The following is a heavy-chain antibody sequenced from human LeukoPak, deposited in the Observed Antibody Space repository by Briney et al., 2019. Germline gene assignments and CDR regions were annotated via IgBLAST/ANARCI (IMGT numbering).Heavy chain of an antibody. Sequence: GGSLRLSCAASGFTFSTYSMNWVRQAPGKGLEWVSSISRSSSSVYYADSVKGRFTISRDNAKNSLYLQMNSLRAGDTAVYYCARHSQTLTTVTNWFDPWGQGTLVTVSS. J-gene: IGHJ5*02. CDR3: ARHSQTLTTVTNWFDP. V-gene: IGHV3-21*01. D-gene: IGHD4-17*01. CDR1: GFTFSTYS. CDR2: ISRSSSSV.